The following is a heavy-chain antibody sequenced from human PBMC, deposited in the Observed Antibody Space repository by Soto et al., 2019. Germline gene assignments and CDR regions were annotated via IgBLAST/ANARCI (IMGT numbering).Heavy chain of an antibody. J-gene: IGHJ4*02. Sequence: PGGSLRLSCSASGFTASGLTFNLFAMNWVRQAPGKGLEWVSSISGGGGSTYYADSVKGRFTVSRDNSKNTLYLQMNSLRDDDTAVYYCANQKSGGRTYYDFWSGSKSYSSGFDYWGQGTLVTVSS. V-gene: IGHV3-23*01. D-gene: IGHD3-3*01. CDR3: ANQKSGGRTYYDFWSGSKSYSSGFDY. CDR1: GLTFNLFA. CDR2: ISGGGGST.